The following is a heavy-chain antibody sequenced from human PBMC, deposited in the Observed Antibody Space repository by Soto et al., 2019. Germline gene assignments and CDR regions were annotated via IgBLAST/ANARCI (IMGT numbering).Heavy chain of an antibody. J-gene: IGHJ2*01. Sequence: QVQLQQWGAGLLKPSETLSLTCAVDGGSFSGYYWSWIRQPPGKGLEWIGEINHSGSTNYNPSLKSRVTISVDTSKNQFSLKLSSVTAADTAVYYCARGRHEARRYWYFDLWGRGTLVTVSS. CDR3: ARGRHEARRYWYFDL. V-gene: IGHV4-34*01. CDR1: GGSFSGYY. CDR2: INHSGST.